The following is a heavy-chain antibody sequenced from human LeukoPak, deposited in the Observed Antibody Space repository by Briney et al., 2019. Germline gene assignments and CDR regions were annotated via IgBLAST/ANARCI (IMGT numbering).Heavy chain of an antibody. J-gene: IGHJ3*02. CDR2: IIPIFATA. V-gene: IGHV1-69*13. CDR1: GGTFSSYA. CDR3: ARDPGYCSGGSCSDAFDI. D-gene: IGHD2-15*01. Sequence: SVKVSCKASGGTFSSYAISWVRQAPGQGLEWMGGIIPIFATANYAQKFQGRVTITADESTSTAYMELSSLRSEDTAVYYCARDPGYCSGGSCSDAFDIWGQGTMVTVSS.